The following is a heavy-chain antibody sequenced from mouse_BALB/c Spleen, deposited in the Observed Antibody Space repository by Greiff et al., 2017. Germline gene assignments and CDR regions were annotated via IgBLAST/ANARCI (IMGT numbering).Heavy chain of an antibody. Sequence: EVQGVESGGGLVQPGGSRKLSCAASGFTFSSFGMHWVRQAPEKGLEWVAYISSGSSTIYYADTVKGRFTISRDNPKNTLFLQMTSLRSEDTAMYYCAMGDGYPWFAYWGQGTLVTVSA. J-gene: IGHJ3*01. CDR2: ISSGSSTI. V-gene: IGHV5-17*02. D-gene: IGHD2-3*01. CDR3: AMGDGYPWFAY. CDR1: GFTFSSFG.